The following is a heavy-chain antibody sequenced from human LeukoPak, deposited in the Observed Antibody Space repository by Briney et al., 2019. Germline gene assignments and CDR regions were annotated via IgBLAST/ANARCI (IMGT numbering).Heavy chain of an antibody. Sequence: SETLSLTCAVYGGSFSGYYWSWIRQPPGKGLEWIGEINHSGSTNYNPSLKSRVTISVDKSKNQFSLKLSSVTAADTAVYYCASTYYYDSSDDTGVDYWGQGTLVTVSS. V-gene: IGHV4-34*01. J-gene: IGHJ4*02. CDR1: GGSFSGYY. CDR2: INHSGST. CDR3: ASTYYYDSSDDTGVDY. D-gene: IGHD3-22*01.